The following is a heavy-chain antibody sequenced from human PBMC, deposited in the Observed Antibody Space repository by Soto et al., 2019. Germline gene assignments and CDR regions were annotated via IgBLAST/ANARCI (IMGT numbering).Heavy chain of an antibody. V-gene: IGHV3-53*01. J-gene: IGHJ4*02. Sequence: GGSPRLSCAASGFTVSNNYMRWVRQAPGKGLEWVSLIYSGGNTHYADSVKGRFTISRDDSKNTLYLQMNSLRVEDTAVYYCARDPPGIAASGAGGWGQGTLVTVSS. D-gene: IGHD6-13*01. CDR3: ARDPPGIAASGAGG. CDR1: GFTVSNNY. CDR2: IYSGGNT.